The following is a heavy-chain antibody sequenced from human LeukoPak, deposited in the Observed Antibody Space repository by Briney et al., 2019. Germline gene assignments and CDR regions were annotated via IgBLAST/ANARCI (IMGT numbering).Heavy chain of an antibody. CDR1: GYTFTSYY. Sequence: ASVKVSCKASGYTFTSYYMHWVRQPPGQGLEWMGIINPSGGSTSYAQKFQGRVTMTRDTSTSTVYMELSSLRSEDTAVYYCAREDCSSTSCYLIGWFDPWGQGTLVTVSS. D-gene: IGHD2-2*01. V-gene: IGHV1-46*03. CDR2: INPSGGST. CDR3: AREDCSSTSCYLIGWFDP. J-gene: IGHJ5*02.